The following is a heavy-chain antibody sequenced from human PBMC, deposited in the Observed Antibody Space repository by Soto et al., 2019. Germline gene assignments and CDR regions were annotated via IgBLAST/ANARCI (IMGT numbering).Heavy chain of an antibody. J-gene: IGHJ4*02. Sequence: EVQLVESGGGLVQPGGSLRLSCAASGFTSSSYEMNWVRQAPGKGLEWVSYISSSGSTIYYADSVKGRFTISRDNAKNSLYLQMNSLRAEDTAVYYCARETQYSSFDYWGQGTLVTVSS. D-gene: IGHD5-18*01. V-gene: IGHV3-48*03. CDR2: ISSSGSTI. CDR3: ARETQYSSFDY. CDR1: GFTSSSYE.